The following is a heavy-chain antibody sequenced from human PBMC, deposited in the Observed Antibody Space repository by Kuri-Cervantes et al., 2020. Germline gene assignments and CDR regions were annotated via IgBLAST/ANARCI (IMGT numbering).Heavy chain of an antibody. CDR3: ARILGPTDGYSDILTGYPEVGYYFDY. D-gene: IGHD3-9*01. Sequence: ASAKVSCKASGYTFTSSGISWVRQAPGQGLEWMGWISAYNGNTNYAQKLQGRVTMTTDTSTSTAYMELRSLRSDDTAVYYCARILGPTDGYSDILTGYPEVGYYFDYWGQGTLVTVSS. J-gene: IGHJ4*02. V-gene: IGHV1-18*01. CDR1: GYTFTSSG. CDR2: ISAYNGNT.